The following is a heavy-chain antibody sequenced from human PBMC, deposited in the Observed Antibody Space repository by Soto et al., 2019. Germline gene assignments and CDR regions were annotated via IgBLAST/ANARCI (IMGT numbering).Heavy chain of an antibody. CDR3: ARDVSLNYGLDA. J-gene: IGHJ6*02. CDR2: IYYSGST. CDR1: GVSINNDVFY. V-gene: IGHV4-31*03. Sequence: SETLSLTCTVSGVSINNDVFYWTWIRQLPGRGLEWIGYIYYSGSTFYNPSLKSRASISIDTSKNQFSLNLSSVSAADTAVYYCARDVSLNYGLDAWGRGTTVTVSS.